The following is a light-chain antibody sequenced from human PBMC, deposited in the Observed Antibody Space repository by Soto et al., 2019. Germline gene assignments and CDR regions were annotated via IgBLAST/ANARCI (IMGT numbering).Light chain of an antibody. V-gene: IGKV3-20*01. J-gene: IGKJ1*01. CDR1: QSVSSY. CDR3: QQYGSSPWT. Sequence: EVVMTQSPATLYLSPGERATLSCMASQSVSSYLAWYQQKPGQAPRLLIYSASSRATGIPDRISGSGSGTDFTLIISRLEPEDFAVYYCQQYGSSPWTFGQGTKVDIK. CDR2: SAS.